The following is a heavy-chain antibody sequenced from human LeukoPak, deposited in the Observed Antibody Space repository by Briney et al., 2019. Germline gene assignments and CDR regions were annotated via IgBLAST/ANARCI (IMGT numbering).Heavy chain of an antibody. CDR3: ALSPDIAAAGIMSWFDP. J-gene: IGHJ5*02. CDR1: GFSLSTSGLG. CDR2: IYWDDDK. Sequence: ESGPTLVKPPQTLTVTCTFSGFSLSTSGLGGGWIRQPPVKALEWLALIYWDDDKRYSPSLKSRLTITKDTSQNQVVLTMTNMDPVDTATYYCALSPDIAAAGIMSWFDPWGQGTLVTVSS. D-gene: IGHD6-13*01. V-gene: IGHV2-5*02.